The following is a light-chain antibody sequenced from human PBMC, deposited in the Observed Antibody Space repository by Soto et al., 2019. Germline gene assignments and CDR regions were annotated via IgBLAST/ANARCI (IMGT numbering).Light chain of an antibody. CDR1: QSVTSY. Sequence: EIVLTQSPATLSLSPGERATLSCRASQSVTSYLAWYQQKPGQAPRLLIYGASTRATGLPARFSGSGSGTDFTLTISSLQSEDFAVYFCQQNNKWPLTFGQGTKVDIK. V-gene: IGKV3-15*01. CDR2: GAS. J-gene: IGKJ1*01. CDR3: QQNNKWPLT.